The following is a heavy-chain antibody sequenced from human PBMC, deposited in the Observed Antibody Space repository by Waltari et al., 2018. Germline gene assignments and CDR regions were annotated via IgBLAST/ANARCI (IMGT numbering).Heavy chain of an antibody. CDR1: GFTFSRET. CDR3: VRDGTGFCSGGTCYDAFDI. Sequence: DVQLVESGGGLVKPGGSLRLSCAASGFTFSRETRKWVRQAPGKGLEWVSYNSSDSDYIYYADSVKGRFTTSIDNPKKSLYLQMNSLKVEDTAVYYCVRDGTGFCSGGTCYDAFDIWGQGTVVTVSS. D-gene: IGHD2-15*01. V-gene: IGHV3-21*02. J-gene: IGHJ3*02. CDR2: NSSDSDYI.